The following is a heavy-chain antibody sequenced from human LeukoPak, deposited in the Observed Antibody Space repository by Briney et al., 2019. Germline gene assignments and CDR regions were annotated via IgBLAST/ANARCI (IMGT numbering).Heavy chain of an antibody. D-gene: IGHD4-17*01. CDR3: ARGRFGDYYFDY. CDR2: IYAGGST. Sequence: PGGSLRLSCAASGFAVSGSYINWVRQAPGKGLEWVSVIYAGGSTYYADSVKGRLTISRANNMLYLQMNSLRAGDTAIYYCARGRFGDYYFDYWGQGTLVTVSS. CDR1: GFAVSGSY. J-gene: IGHJ4*02. V-gene: IGHV3-66*01.